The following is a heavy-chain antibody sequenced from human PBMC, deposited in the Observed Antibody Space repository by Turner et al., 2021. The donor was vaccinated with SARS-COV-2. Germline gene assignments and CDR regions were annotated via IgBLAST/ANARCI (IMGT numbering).Heavy chain of an antibody. V-gene: IGHV4-34*01. J-gene: IGHJ4*02. Sequence: QVQLQRWGAGLLKPSETLSLTCAVYGGSFSGHMWSWIRQSPGKGLEWIGDINHIGKTNYNPSLKRRVTTSVDMSKNQFSLRLASVTAAYTAVYFCARLVVVRAGVFIIRPYRRGYFDSWGQGTLVTVSS. CDR1: GGSFSGHM. D-gene: IGHD3-3*01. CDR2: INHIGKT. CDR3: ARLVVVRAGVFIIRPYRRGYFDS.